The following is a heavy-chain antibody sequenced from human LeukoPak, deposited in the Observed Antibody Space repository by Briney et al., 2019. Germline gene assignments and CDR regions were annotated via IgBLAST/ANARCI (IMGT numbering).Heavy chain of an antibody. J-gene: IGHJ6*03. Sequence: GASVKVSCKASGYTFTKYSISWVRQAPGKGLEWMGRINPNIGVTKYAQKFQGRVTMTRGTSISTAYMELSRLRSDDTAVYYCARGGLILRYFVDYYYYYMDVWGKGTTVTVSS. CDR2: INPNIGVT. D-gene: IGHD3-9*01. CDR1: GYTFTKYS. V-gene: IGHV1-2*06. CDR3: ARGGLILRYFVDYYYYYMDV.